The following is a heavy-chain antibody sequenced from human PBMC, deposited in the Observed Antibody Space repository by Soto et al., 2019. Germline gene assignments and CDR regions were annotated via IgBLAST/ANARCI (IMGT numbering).Heavy chain of an antibody. Sequence: QVQLVESGGGVVQPGRSLRLSCAASGFTFTDYGLHWVRQAPDKGLEWVAVLVYNGYTQYYADSVKSRFTISGDNSKNTLSLQRESLQPEDTAVYYCARAPNLSSCPYYFDYWGLGTLVAVSS. CDR1: GFTFTDYG. V-gene: IGHV3-30*04. D-gene: IGHD6-13*01. J-gene: IGHJ4*02. CDR2: LVYNGYTQ. CDR3: ARAPNLSSCPYYFDY.